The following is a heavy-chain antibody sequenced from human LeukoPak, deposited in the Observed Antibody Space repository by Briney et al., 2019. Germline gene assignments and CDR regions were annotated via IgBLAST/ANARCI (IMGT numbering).Heavy chain of an antibody. J-gene: IGHJ1*01. Sequence: GGSLRLSCAASGFTYSHYGMHWVRQTPGAGLEWVAVIWSDGSDKYYAKSVKGRFTISRDNSKNSLFLQMNSLRAEDTAVYYCAKDAQRGFDYSNSLQNWGQGILVTVSS. CDR1: GFTYSHYG. CDR2: IWSDGSDK. CDR3: AKDAQRGFDYSNSLQN. V-gene: IGHV3-33*06. D-gene: IGHD4-11*01.